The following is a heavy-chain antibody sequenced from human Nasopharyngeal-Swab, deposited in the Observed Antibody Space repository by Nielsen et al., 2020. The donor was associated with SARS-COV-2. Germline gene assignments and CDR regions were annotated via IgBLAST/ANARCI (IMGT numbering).Heavy chain of an antibody. CDR1: GGSISSYY. CDR2: IYYSGST. J-gene: IGHJ6*02. D-gene: IGHD2-2*01. Sequence: SETLSLTCTVSGGSISSYYWSWIRQPPGKGLEWIGYIYYSGSTNYNPSLKSRVTISVDTSKNQFSLKLSSVTAADTAVYYCARLTCSYESYYYYYGMDVWGQGTTVTVSS. CDR3: ARLTCSYESYYYYYGMDV. V-gene: IGHV4-59*08.